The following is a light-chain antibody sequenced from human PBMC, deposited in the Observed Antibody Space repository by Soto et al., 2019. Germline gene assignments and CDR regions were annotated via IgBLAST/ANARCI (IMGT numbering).Light chain of an antibody. CDR1: QYISSC. CDR2: KAS. Sequence: EIEVTQTHTTLSGAGGDRGTSTGLASQYISSCLAWYQQKPGKAPKLLIYKASTLKSGVPSRFSGSGSGTEFTLTISSLQPDDFAPYYCPHSTCYSEPFGQ. V-gene: IGKV1-5*03. J-gene: IGKJ1*01. CDR3: PHSTCYSEP.